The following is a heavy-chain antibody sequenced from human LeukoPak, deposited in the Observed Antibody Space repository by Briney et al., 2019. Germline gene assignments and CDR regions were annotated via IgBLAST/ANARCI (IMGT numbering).Heavy chain of an antibody. Sequence: GGSLRLSCAASGFTFSSYAMSWVRQAPGKGLEWVSAISGSGGSTYYADSVKGRFTISRDNSKNTLYLQMNSLRAEDTAVYYCAKGYYDSSGYYYPFWGYWGQEPWSPSPQ. V-gene: IGHV3-23*01. CDR2: ISGSGGST. CDR1: GFTFSSYA. D-gene: IGHD3-22*01. J-gene: IGHJ4*01. CDR3: AKGYYDSSGYYYPFWGY.